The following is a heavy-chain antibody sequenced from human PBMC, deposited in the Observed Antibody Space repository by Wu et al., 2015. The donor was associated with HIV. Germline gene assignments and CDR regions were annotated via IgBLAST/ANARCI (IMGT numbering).Heavy chain of an antibody. CDR2: ISPYNGNT. J-gene: IGHJ6*03. D-gene: IGHD2-2*01. V-gene: IGHV1-18*01. CDR3: ARGDYSSTSYYFYYMDV. CDR1: GYTFTSYG. Sequence: QIQLVQSGAEVKKPGASVKVSCKTSGYTFTSYGISWVRQAPGQGLEWMGWISPYNGNTNYAQKLKGRVTMTADKYTRTAYLEMRSLRSDDTALYFCARGDYSSTSYYFYYMDVWGEGTTVTGLL.